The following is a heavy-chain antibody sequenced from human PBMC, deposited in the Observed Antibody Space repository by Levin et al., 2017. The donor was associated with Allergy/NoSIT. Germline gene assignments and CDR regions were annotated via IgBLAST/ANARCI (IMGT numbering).Heavy chain of an antibody. Sequence: PGESLKISCAASGFTFSDYYMSWIRQAPGKGLEWVSYISSSGSTIYYADSVKGRFTISRDNAKTSLYLQMNSLRAEDTAVYYCASSWGATGYYFDYWGQGTLVTVSS. J-gene: IGHJ4*02. CDR2: ISSSGSTI. V-gene: IGHV3-11*01. CDR3: ASSWGATGYYFDY. D-gene: IGHD5-12*01. CDR1: GFTFSDYY.